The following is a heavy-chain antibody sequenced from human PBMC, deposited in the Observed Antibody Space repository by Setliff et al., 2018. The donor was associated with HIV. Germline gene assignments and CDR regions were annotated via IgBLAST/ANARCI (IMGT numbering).Heavy chain of an antibody. CDR2: FDPELGET. CDR1: GYTLTKLS. J-gene: IGHJ4*02. D-gene: IGHD1-26*01. V-gene: IGHV1-24*01. CDR3: ATDNREGVGTPYYFDY. Sequence: ASVKVSCKVSGYTLTKLSTHWVRQAPEKGLEWMGGFDPELGETFFAQNFRGRLTMTQDTSTDTAYMELTSLRSDDTAMYYCATDNREGVGTPYYFDYWGQGTQVTVSS.